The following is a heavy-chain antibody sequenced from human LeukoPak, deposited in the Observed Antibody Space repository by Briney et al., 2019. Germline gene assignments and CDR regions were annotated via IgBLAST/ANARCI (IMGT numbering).Heavy chain of an antibody. Sequence: GGSLRLSCAASGFTFSSYWMSWVRQAPGKGLEWVAVISYAGSNKYYADSVKGRFTISRDNSKNTLYLHMNSPRAEDTAVYYCAKVPRDGTAAGPFDYWGQGTLVTVSS. CDR3: AKVPRDGTAAGPFDY. V-gene: IGHV3-30*18. CDR1: GFTFSSYW. CDR2: ISYAGSNK. J-gene: IGHJ4*02. D-gene: IGHD6-13*01.